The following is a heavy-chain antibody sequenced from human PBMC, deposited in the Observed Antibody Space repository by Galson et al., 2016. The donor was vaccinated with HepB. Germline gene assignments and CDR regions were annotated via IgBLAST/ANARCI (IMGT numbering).Heavy chain of an antibody. V-gene: IGHV3-15*07. CDR3: TTDKGERRSGSWRGIAFDV. J-gene: IGHJ3*01. Sequence: SLRLSCAGSGFSFRDAWMNWVRQAPGKGLEWVGRMKSKGGGATTDYAAPVKDRFTISRDDSKNTLYLQMSGLKTEDTAMYYCTTDKGERRSGSWRGIAFDVWGQGTVVTVSS. D-gene: IGHD1-26*01. CDR1: GFSFRDAW. CDR2: MKSKGGGATT.